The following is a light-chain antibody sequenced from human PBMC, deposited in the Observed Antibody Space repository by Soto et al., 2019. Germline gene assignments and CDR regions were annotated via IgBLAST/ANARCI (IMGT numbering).Light chain of an antibody. J-gene: IGKJ2*01. V-gene: IGKV1-39*01. CDR1: QSISSY. CDR2: AAS. CDR3: QQNSSTPPYT. Sequence: DIQMTQSPSSLSASVGDRVTITCRASQSISSYLNWYQQKPGKAPKLLIYAASSLQSGVPSRFSGSGSGRDFTLTISSLQPEDFGTYYCQQNSSTPPYTFGQGNNLEI.